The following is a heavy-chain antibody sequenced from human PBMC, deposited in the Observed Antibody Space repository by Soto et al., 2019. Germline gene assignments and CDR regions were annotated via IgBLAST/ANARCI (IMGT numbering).Heavy chain of an antibody. CDR3: ARRHSSSVFDY. CDR1: GGSISSSSYY. J-gene: IGHJ4*02. D-gene: IGHD6-13*01. V-gene: IGHV4-39*01. Sequence: QLQLQESGPGLVKPSETLSLTCTVSGGSISSSSYYWGWIRQPPGKGLEWIGNIYYSGSTYYNPSLKSRVTISVDTSKNQFSLKLSSVTAADTAVYYCARRHSSSVFDYWCQGTLVTVSS. CDR2: IYYSGST.